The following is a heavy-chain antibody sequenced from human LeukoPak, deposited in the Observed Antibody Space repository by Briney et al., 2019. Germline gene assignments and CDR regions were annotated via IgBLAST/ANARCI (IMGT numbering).Heavy chain of an antibody. V-gene: IGHV3-15*01. Sequence: PGGSLRLSCAASGFTFSNAWMSWVRQAPGKGLEWVGRIKSKTDGGTTDYAAPVKGRFTISRDDSKSIAYLQMNSLKTEDTAVYYCTVKYQLLPVDYWGQGTLVTVSS. D-gene: IGHD2-2*01. CDR3: TVKYQLLPVDY. CDR2: IKSKTDGGTT. J-gene: IGHJ4*02. CDR1: GFTFSNAW.